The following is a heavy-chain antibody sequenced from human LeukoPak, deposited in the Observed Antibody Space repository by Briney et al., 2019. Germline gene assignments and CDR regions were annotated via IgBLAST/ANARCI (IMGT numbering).Heavy chain of an antibody. J-gene: IGHJ6*03. V-gene: IGHV4-34*01. CDR1: GGSFSGYY. Sequence: SETLSLTCAVYGGSFSGYYWSWIRQPPGKGLEWIGEINHSGSTNYNPSLKSRVTISVDTSKNQFSLKLSSVTAADTAVYYCARDALSIAAARHYYYYYMDVWGKGTTVTVSS. CDR2: INHSGST. D-gene: IGHD6-25*01. CDR3: ARDALSIAAARHYYYYYMDV.